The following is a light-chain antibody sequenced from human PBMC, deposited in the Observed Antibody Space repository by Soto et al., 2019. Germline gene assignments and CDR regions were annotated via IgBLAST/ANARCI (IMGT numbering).Light chain of an antibody. V-gene: IGKV3-20*01. J-gene: IGKJ2*01. CDR3: QQYGTSPYT. CDR2: GAS. Sequence: DIVLTQSPGTLSFSPGDRATLSCRASQIITSNQLAWYQHRPGQAPRLLIYGASSRAAGIPDRFTGSGSGTDFTLTLKRLEPEDFAVYYCQQYGTSPYTFGQGARLDFK. CDR1: QIITSNQ.